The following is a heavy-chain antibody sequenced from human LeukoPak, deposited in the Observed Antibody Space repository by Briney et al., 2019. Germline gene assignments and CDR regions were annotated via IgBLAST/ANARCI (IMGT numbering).Heavy chain of an antibody. D-gene: IGHD3-22*01. Sequence: GWSLRLSCAASGFTFSSYWMHWVRHAAGKGLVWVSRIKSDGSTNYADSVKGRFTISRDNAKNTVSLQMNSLRAEDTGVYYCARAPSEIGGYYPEYFRHWGQGTLVTVSS. CDR3: ARAPSEIGGYYPEYFRH. V-gene: IGHV3-74*01. CDR1: GFTFSSYW. CDR2: IKSDGST. J-gene: IGHJ1*01.